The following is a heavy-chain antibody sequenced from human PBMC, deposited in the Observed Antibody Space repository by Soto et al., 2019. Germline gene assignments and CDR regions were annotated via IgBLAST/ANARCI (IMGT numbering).Heavy chain of an antibody. J-gene: IGHJ6*02. CDR1: GYSFTSYW. CDR3: ARRGKGSTSSRYYYYGMDV. D-gene: IGHD2-2*01. Sequence: PGESLKISCKGSGYSFTSYWISWVRQMPGKGLEWMGRIDPSDSYTNYSPSFQGHVTISADKSISTAYLQWSSLKASDTAMYYCARRGKGSTSSRYYYYGMDVWGQGTTVTVSS. CDR2: IDPSDSYT. V-gene: IGHV5-10-1*01.